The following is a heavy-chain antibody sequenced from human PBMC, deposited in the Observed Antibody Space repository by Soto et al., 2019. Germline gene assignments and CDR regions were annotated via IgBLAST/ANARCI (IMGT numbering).Heavy chain of an antibody. CDR2: IYYTGSS. J-gene: IGHJ4*02. CDR3: ARAGGWYXAYYFDY. CDR1: GGSVSRGNYY. Sequence: SETLSLTCTVSGGSVSRGNYYWSWIRQPPGKGLEWIGFIYYTGSSSYNPSLKSRVTMSLDKSNNQFSLKLTSVTAADTAVYYCARAGGWYXAYYFDYWGQGTLVTVSS. D-gene: IGHD6-19*01. V-gene: IGHV4-61*01.